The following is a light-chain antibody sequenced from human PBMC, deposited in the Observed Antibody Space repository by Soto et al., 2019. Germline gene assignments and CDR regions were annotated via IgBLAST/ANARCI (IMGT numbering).Light chain of an antibody. CDR1: SSNIGFNA. V-gene: IGLV1-47*02. J-gene: IGLJ3*02. CDR3: AAWDDSRSGVV. Sequence: QSVLTQPPSASGTPGQRVTLSCSGGSSNIGFNAVNWYQQLPGAAPKLLLHGNSQRPSGVPGRFSGSKSGTSASLAIIGLRTEDEADYCCAAWDDSRSGVVFGGGTKVTVL. CDR2: GNS.